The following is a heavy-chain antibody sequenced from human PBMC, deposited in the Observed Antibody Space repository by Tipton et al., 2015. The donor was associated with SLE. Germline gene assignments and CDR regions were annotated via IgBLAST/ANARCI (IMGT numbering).Heavy chain of an antibody. CDR2: VHNSGST. CDR3: ANDYGGSRGYDNCFDP. J-gene: IGHJ5*02. V-gene: IGHV4-59*01. Sequence: TLSLTCIVSRGSISSYYWSWIRQPPGKGLEWIAYVHNSGSTNFNPSLRSRVTISADTSKNQFSLKVSSVTAADSAVYYCANDYGGSRGYDNCFDPWGQGILVTVSS. CDR1: RGSISSYY. D-gene: IGHD5-12*01.